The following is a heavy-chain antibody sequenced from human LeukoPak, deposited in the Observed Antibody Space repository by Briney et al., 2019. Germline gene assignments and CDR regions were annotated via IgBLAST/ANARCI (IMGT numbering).Heavy chain of an antibody. CDR3: ARSPLLWFGEPRGNAFDI. D-gene: IGHD3-10*01. V-gene: IGHV4-34*01. CDR1: GGSFSGYY. Sequence: SETLSLTCAVYGGSFSGYYWIWIRQPPGKGLEWIGEINHSGSTNYNPSLKSRVTISGDTSKNQFSLKLSSVTAADTAVYYWARSPLLWFGEPRGNAFDIWGQGTMVTVSS. J-gene: IGHJ3*02. CDR2: INHSGST.